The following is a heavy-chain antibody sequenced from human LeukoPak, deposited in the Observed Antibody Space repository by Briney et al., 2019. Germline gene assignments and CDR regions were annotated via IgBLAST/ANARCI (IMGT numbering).Heavy chain of an antibody. CDR3: ARAPRRGVMDV. J-gene: IGHJ6*03. CDR1: GFRFSSHW. V-gene: IGHV3-7*01. Sequence: GGSLRLPCAASGFRFSSHWMSWARQAPGKGLEWVANIKQDGSEKYYVDSVKGRFTISRDNAQNSLHLQMNSLRAEDTAVYYCARAPRRGVMDVWGTGTTVSVSS. CDR2: IKQDGSEK. D-gene: IGHD3-10*01.